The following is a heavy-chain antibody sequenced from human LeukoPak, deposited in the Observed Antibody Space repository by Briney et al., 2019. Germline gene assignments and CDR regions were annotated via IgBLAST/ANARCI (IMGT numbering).Heavy chain of an antibody. Sequence: GGSLRLSCAASGFTFSTYWMNWYRQAPGEGLEWVGNINQDASEINYVDSVRGRFTISRDNAKNSLHLQLNSLRAEDTAVYYCATDRDNSDWQKRFDSWGQGTLVTVSS. CDR3: ATDRDNSDWQKRFDS. CDR2: INQDASEI. CDR1: GFTFSTYW. D-gene: IGHD2-21*02. V-gene: IGHV3-7*01. J-gene: IGHJ4*02.